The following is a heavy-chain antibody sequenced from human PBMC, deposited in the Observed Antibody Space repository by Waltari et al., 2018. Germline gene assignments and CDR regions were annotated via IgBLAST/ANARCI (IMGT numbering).Heavy chain of an antibody. Sequence: QVQLVESGGGVVQPGRSLRRSCAASGFTFISYAMHWVRQPPGEGLEWVAVISHDESHRYYTDSVRGRFTISRDNSKNTLYLQMNSLRAEDTAIYYCARGWGHYYDSSGYYGWGQGTLVTVSS. D-gene: IGHD3-22*01. J-gene: IGHJ4*02. V-gene: IGHV3-30*04. CDR1: GFTFISYA. CDR3: ARGWGHYYDSSGYYG. CDR2: ISHDESHR.